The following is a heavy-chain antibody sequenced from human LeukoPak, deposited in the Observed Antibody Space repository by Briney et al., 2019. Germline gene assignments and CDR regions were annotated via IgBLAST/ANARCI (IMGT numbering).Heavy chain of an antibody. CDR1: GFTFSSYG. CDR3: AKDKGSESSWTFDY. CDR2: IWYDGSNK. V-gene: IGHV3-33*06. D-gene: IGHD6-13*01. Sequence: GGSLRLSCAASGFTFSSYGMHWVRQAPGKGLEWVAVIWYDGSNKYYADSVKGRFTISRDNSKNTLYLQMNSLRGEDTAVFGCAKDKGSESSWTFDYWGQGTLVTVSS. J-gene: IGHJ4*02.